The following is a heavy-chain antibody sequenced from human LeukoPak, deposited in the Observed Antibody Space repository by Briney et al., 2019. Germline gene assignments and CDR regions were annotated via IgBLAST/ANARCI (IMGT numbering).Heavy chain of an antibody. CDR1: GFTFSSFA. CDR3: VKSPGSGWPV. J-gene: IGHJ4*02. CDR2: IYSDGSRT. V-gene: IGHV3-64D*06. Sequence: GGSLRLSCAASGFTFSSFAMHWVRQAPGKGLEYLSAIYSDGSRTYYADSVKGRFTITRDNSKNTLYFEMSSLRVEDTAVYYCVKSPGSGWPVWGQGTLLTVSS. D-gene: IGHD6-19*01.